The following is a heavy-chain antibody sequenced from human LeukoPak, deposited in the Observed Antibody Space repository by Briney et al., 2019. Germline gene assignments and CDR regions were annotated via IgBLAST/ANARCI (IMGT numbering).Heavy chain of an antibody. J-gene: IGHJ4*02. Sequence: GGSLRLSSAVSGFTFSSYTMSWVRQAPGKGLEWVSSISSSGSYIYSADSTKGRFTISRDNAKTSLYLQMNSLRAEDTAIYYCARDRGGVHGVMDYWGQGTLVTVSS. CDR3: ARDRGGVHGVMDY. CDR2: ISSSGSYI. CDR1: GFTFSSYT. D-gene: IGHD3-16*01. V-gene: IGHV3-21*06.